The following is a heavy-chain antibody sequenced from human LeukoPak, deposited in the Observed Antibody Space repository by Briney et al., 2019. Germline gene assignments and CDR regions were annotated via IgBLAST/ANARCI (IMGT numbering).Heavy chain of an antibody. V-gene: IGHV4-34*01. CDR3: ARGFTNSGLII. Sequence: SETLSLTCAVYGGSFSGFYWSWIRQPPGKGLNWIGEINHSGSTNYNPSLKGRVTISVDTSKNHFSLKLSSVTAADTAVYYCARGFTNSGLIIWGQGTLVIVSS. CDR2: INHSGST. D-gene: IGHD5-12*01. J-gene: IGHJ4*02. CDR1: GGSFSGFY.